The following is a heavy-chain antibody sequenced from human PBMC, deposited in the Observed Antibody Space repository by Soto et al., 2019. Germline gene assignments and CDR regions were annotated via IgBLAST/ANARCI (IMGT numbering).Heavy chain of an antibody. CDR3: AHSPNRGYYDSSGYYLAEYFQH. CDR1: GFSLSTSGVG. Sequence: QITLKESGPTLVKPTQTLTLTCTFSGFSLSTSGVGVGWIRQPPGKALEWLALIYWDDDKRYSPSLKSRLTITKHTSKNPVVLTMTNMDPVDTATYYCAHSPNRGYYDSSGYYLAEYFQHWGQGTLVTVSS. CDR2: IYWDDDK. J-gene: IGHJ1*01. D-gene: IGHD3-22*01. V-gene: IGHV2-5*02.